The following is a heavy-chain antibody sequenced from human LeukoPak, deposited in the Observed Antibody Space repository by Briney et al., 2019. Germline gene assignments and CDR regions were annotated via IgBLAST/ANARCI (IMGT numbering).Heavy chain of an antibody. CDR2: INHSGST. J-gene: IGHJ4*02. V-gene: IGHV4-34*01. CDR1: GGSFSGYY. Sequence: PSETLSLTCAVYGGSFSGYYWSCIRQPPGKGLEWIGEINHSGSTNYNPSLKSRVTISVDTSKNQFSLKLSSVTAADTAVYYCARRLVYYYDSSGISRGGFDYWGQGTLVTVSS. CDR3: ARRLVYYYDSSGISRGGFDY. D-gene: IGHD3-22*01.